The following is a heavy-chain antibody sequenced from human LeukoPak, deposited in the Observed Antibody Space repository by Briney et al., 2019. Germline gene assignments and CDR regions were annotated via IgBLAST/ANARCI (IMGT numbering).Heavy chain of an antibody. Sequence: PGGSLRLSCAASGFTFSSYSMNWVRQAPGKGLEWVSSISSTSSYIYYADSLKGRFTISRDNAKNSLYLQMNSLRAEDTAVYYCSRDQTLYSSSSEFDYWGQGTLVTVSS. CDR1: GFTFSSYS. CDR3: SRDQTLYSSSSEFDY. J-gene: IGHJ4*02. CDR2: ISSTSSYI. V-gene: IGHV3-21*01. D-gene: IGHD6-6*01.